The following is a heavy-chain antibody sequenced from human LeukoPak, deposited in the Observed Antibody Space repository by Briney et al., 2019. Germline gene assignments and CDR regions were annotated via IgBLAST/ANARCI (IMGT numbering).Heavy chain of an antibody. J-gene: IGHJ4*02. CDR2: ISSRSSYI. V-gene: IGHV3-21*01. D-gene: IGHD6-19*01. Sequence: GGSLRLSCAASGFTFSSYTMNWVRQAPGKGLEWVSFISSRSSYISYADSVKGRFTISRDNAKNSLYLQMNSLRAEDTAVYYCTRYDNSGWYKGIDYWGQGTLVTVSS. CDR1: GFTFSSYT. CDR3: TRYDNSGWYKGIDY.